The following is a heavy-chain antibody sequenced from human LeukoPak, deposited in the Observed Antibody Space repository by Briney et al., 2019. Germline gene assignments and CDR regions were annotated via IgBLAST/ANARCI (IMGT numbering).Heavy chain of an antibody. Sequence: GGLRLSCAASGFTFSYYSMTWVRQAPGQGLGWVANIKQDGSEKYYVDSVRGRFTISRDNAKNSLYLRMSSLRAEDTAVYYCARRGYSWDYYYYYMDVWGKGTTVTVSS. J-gene: IGHJ6*03. CDR3: ARRGYSWDYYYYYMDV. CDR1: GFTFSYYS. CDR2: IKQDGSEK. V-gene: IGHV3-7*01. D-gene: IGHD5-18*01.